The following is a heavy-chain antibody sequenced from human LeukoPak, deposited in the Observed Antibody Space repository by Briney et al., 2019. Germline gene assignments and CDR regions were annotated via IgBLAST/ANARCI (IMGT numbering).Heavy chain of an antibody. CDR2: TSSNGDNT. V-gene: IGHV3-64D*06. CDR3: VRGTGY. Sequence: GGSLRLSCSVSGFTFSTYVMHWVRQAPGKGLEYVSATSSNGDNTYYADSVKGRFTISRDNSKNTLYLQMSSLRADDTAVYYCVRGTGYWGQGTLVTVSS. J-gene: IGHJ4*02. CDR1: GFTFSTYV.